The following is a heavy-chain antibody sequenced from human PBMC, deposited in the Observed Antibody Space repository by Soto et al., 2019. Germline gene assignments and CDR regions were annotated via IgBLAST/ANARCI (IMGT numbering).Heavy chain of an antibody. CDR2: IYYTGST. V-gene: IGHV4-31*03. J-gene: IGHJ1*01. Sequence: NPSETLSLTCTVSGGSISSGVYYWSWIRQHPGKGLEWIGYIYYTGSTYYNPSLKSRVTISVDTSKSQFSLRLSSVTAADTAVYFCARDGRADGFFQHWGQGALVTVSS. CDR3: ARDGRADGFFQH. CDR1: GGSISSGVYY.